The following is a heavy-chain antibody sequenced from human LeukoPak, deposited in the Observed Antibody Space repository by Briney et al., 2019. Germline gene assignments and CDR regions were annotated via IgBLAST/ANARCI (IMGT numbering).Heavy chain of an antibody. V-gene: IGHV4-34*01. CDR1: GGSFSGYY. Sequence: SETLSLTCAVYGGSFSGYYWSWIRQPPGKGLEWIGEINHSGSTNYNPSLKSRVTISVDTSKNQFSLKLSSVTAADTAVYYCARVPVAGILKPTKYYFDYWGQGTLVTVSS. D-gene: IGHD6-19*01. J-gene: IGHJ4*02. CDR2: INHSGST. CDR3: ARVPVAGILKPTKYYFDY.